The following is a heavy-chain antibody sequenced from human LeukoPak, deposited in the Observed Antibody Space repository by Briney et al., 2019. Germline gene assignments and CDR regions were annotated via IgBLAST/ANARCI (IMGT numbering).Heavy chain of an antibody. D-gene: IGHD1-26*01. V-gene: IGHV3-23*01. J-gene: IGHJ4*02. CDR1: GFTFSNYA. CDR2: IDGPTYRT. Sequence: GGSLRLSCAASGFTFSNYAMSWVRQAPGKGLEWVSTIDGPTYRTHYADSVMGRFTISRDNSKNTLYLQMNSLRVEDTAAYFCTTGVGVHFDFWGQGTLVTVSS. CDR3: TTGVGVHFDF.